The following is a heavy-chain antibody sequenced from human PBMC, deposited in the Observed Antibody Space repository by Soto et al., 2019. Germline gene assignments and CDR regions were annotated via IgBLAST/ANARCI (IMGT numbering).Heavy chain of an antibody. CDR3: ARIRNSNYVHYYFDY. D-gene: IGHD4-4*01. J-gene: IGHJ4*02. CDR2: IYYSGST. Sequence: SETLSLTCTVSRGSISSGGYYWSWIRQHPGKGLEWIGYIYYSGSTYYNPSLKSRVTISVDTSKNQFSLKLSSVTAADTAVYYCARIRNSNYVHYYFDYMGQRTLVTASS. V-gene: IGHV4-31*03. CDR1: RGSISSGGYY.